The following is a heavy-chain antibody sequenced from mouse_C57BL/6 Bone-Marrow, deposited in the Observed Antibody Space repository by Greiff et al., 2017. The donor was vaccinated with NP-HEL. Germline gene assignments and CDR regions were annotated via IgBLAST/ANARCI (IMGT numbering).Heavy chain of an antibody. CDR3: ARGGITTVVATDYYAMDY. CDR1: GYTFTSYW. J-gene: IGHJ4*01. D-gene: IGHD1-1*01. Sequence: QVQLQQPGAELVRPGTSVKLSCKASGYTFTSYWMHWVKQRPGQGLEWIGVIDPSDSYTNYNQKFKGKATLTVDKSSSTAYMQLSSLTSEDSAVYYCARGGITTVVATDYYAMDYWGQGTSVTVSS. V-gene: IGHV1-59*01. CDR2: IDPSDSYT.